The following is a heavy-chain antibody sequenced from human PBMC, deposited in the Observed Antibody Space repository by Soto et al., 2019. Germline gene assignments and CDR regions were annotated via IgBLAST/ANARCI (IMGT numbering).Heavy chain of an antibody. Sequence: PSETLSLTCTVSGGSISSGNYYWSWIRQPPGKGLEWIGFISYSGSAYYNPSLKSRVTISVDTSKNQFSLNLRSVTAADTAVYFCARLGDYYQVFDYWGHGSLVTVSS. D-gene: IGHD3-22*01. J-gene: IGHJ4*01. CDR3: ARLGDYYQVFDY. CDR2: ISYSGSA. CDR1: GGSISSGNYY. V-gene: IGHV4-30-4*01.